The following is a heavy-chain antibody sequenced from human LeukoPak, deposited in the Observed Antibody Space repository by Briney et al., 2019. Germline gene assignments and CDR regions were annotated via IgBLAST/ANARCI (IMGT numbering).Heavy chain of an antibody. CDR2: IGDSSSTI. CDR3: ARWGATGYGDY. CDR1: GFTFSSYG. Sequence: GGSLRLSCAASGFTFSSYGMNWVRQAPGKGLEWVSYIGDSSSTIYYADSVKGRLTISRDNAMNSLYLQTNSLRAEDTAVYYCARWGATGYGDYWGQGTLVTVSS. D-gene: IGHD3-9*01. V-gene: IGHV3-48*03. J-gene: IGHJ4*02.